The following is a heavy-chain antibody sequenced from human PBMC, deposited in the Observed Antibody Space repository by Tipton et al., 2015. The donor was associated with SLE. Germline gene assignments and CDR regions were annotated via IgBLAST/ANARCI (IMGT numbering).Heavy chain of an antibody. CDR1: GDSIRSGSYY. Sequence: TLSLTCTVSGDSIRSGSYYWSWIRQPAGKGLEWIGRIYSSGSANYNPSLRSRVTISVDTSKNQFSLKLSSVTAADTAVYYCAREEGQWDAFDIWGQGTMVTVSS. CDR3: AREEGQWDAFDI. D-gene: IGHD6-19*01. V-gene: IGHV4-61*02. J-gene: IGHJ3*02. CDR2: IYSSGSA.